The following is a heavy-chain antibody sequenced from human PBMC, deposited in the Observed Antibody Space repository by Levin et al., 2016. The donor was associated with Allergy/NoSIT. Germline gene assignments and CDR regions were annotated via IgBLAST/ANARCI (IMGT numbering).Heavy chain of an antibody. CDR1: EFSLSDYA. D-gene: IGHD2-2*02. CDR3: ARDSCSRTRCSTGFYYYMDV. V-gene: IGHV3-64*01. CDR2: LSINGVTT. Sequence: GGSLRLSCAASEFSLSDYAMHWVRQAPGKGLEYVSGLSINGVTTFYANSVKGRFIVSRDNSRNTLHLQMGSLRAEDMAVYYCARDSCSRTRCSTGFYYYMDVWGKGTTVTVSS. J-gene: IGHJ6*03.